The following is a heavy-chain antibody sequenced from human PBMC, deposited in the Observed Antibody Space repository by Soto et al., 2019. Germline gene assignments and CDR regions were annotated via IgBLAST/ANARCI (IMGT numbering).Heavy chain of an antibody. D-gene: IGHD4-17*01. Sequence: KASETLSLTCTVSGGSISSYYWSWIRQPPGKGLELIGYIYYSGSTNYNPSLKSRVTISVDTSKNQFSLKLSSVTVADTAVYYCARDSDGDYYFDYWGQGTLVTVSS. CDR3: ARDSDGDYYFDY. J-gene: IGHJ4*02. CDR2: IYYSGST. V-gene: IGHV4-59*01. CDR1: GGSISSYY.